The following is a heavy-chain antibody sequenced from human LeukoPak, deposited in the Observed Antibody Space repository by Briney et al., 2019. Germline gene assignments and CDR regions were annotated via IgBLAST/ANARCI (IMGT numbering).Heavy chain of an antibody. V-gene: IGHV1-2*02. CDR2: INPNSGGT. D-gene: IGHD3-22*01. Sequence: ASVKVSCKASGYTFTGYYMHWVRQAPGQGLEWRGWINPNSGGTNYAQKFQGRVTMTRDTSISTAYMELSRLRSDDMAVYYCARDRYYDSSGYLGYYAFDIWGQGTMVTVSS. J-gene: IGHJ3*02. CDR1: GYTFTGYY. CDR3: ARDRYYDSSGYLGYYAFDI.